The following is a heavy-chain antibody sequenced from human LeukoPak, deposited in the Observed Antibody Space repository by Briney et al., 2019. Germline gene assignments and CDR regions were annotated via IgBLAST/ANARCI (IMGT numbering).Heavy chain of an antibody. D-gene: IGHD3-10*01. Sequence: SVKVSCKASGYTFTSYGISWVRQAPGQGLEWMGWISAYNGNTNYAQKLQGRVTMTTDTSTSTAYMELRSLRSDDTAVYYCARGGITMVRGEPFDYWGQGTLVTVSS. CDR1: GYTFTSYG. J-gene: IGHJ4*02. CDR3: ARGGITMVRGEPFDY. CDR2: ISAYNGNT. V-gene: IGHV1-18*01.